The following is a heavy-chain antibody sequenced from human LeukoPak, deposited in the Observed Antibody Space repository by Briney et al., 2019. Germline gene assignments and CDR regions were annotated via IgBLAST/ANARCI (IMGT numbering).Heavy chain of an antibody. Sequence: SETLSLTCTISADSITSHYWTWIRQPPGKGLEWIGYIYNSGNTNYNPSLKSRFTLSLDTSRNQFSLKLISVTAADTAVYYCARRRRIEAAGRGDAFDIWGQGTMVTVSP. CDR2: IYNSGNT. CDR3: ARRRRIEAAGRGDAFDI. J-gene: IGHJ3*02. V-gene: IGHV4-59*08. CDR1: ADSITSHY. D-gene: IGHD6-25*01.